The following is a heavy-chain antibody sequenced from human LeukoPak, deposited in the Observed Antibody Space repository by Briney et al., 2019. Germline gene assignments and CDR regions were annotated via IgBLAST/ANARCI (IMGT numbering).Heavy chain of an antibody. CDR3: ARDGPRITIFLINGPDY. D-gene: IGHD3-3*01. V-gene: IGHV3-30*19. CDR2: ISYDGSNK. CDR1: GFTFSSYG. Sequence: GGSLRLSCAASGFTFSSYGMHWVRQAPGKGLEWVAVISYDGSNKYYADSVKGRFTISRDNSKNTLYLQMNSLRAEDTAVYYCARDGPRITIFLINGPDYWGQGTLVTVSS. J-gene: IGHJ4*02.